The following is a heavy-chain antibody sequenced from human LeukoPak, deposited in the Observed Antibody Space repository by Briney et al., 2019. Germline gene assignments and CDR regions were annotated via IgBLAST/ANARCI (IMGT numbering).Heavy chain of an antibody. V-gene: IGHV3-30*18. Sequence: GRSLRLYCAASGFTFSSYGMHWVRQAPGKGLEWVAVISYDGSNKYYADSVKGRFTISRDNSKNTLYLQMNSLRAEDTAVYYCAKALHMFYYYGMDVWGQGTTVTVSS. D-gene: IGHD3-10*02. CDR1: GFTFSSYG. CDR2: ISYDGSNK. CDR3: AKALHMFYYYGMDV. J-gene: IGHJ6*02.